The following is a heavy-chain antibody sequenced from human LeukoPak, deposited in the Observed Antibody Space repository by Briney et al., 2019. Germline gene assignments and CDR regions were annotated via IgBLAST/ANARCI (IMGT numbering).Heavy chain of an antibody. CDR2: IYPGDSDT. J-gene: IGHJ4*02. Sequence: GESLKISCKGSGYSFTSYWIGWVRQMPGKGLEWMGIIYPGDSDTRYSPSFQGQVTISADKSISTAYLQWSSLKASDTAMYYCARRLAGGIAAAGFDYWGQGTLVTVSS. CDR3: ARRLAGGIAAAGFDY. V-gene: IGHV5-51*01. D-gene: IGHD6-13*01. CDR1: GYSFTSYW.